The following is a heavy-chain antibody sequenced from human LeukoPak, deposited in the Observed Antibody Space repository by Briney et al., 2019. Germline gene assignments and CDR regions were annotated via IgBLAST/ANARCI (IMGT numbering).Heavy chain of an antibody. Sequence: GGSLRLSCAASGFTFSSYAMHWVRQAPGKGLEWVAVISYDGSNKYYADSVKGRFTISRDNSKNTLYLQMSSLRAEDTAVYYCARRAGAYSHPYDYWGQGTLVTVSS. CDR3: ARRAGAYSHPYDY. CDR1: GFTFSSYA. CDR2: ISYDGSNK. V-gene: IGHV3-30*14. D-gene: IGHD4/OR15-4a*01. J-gene: IGHJ4*02.